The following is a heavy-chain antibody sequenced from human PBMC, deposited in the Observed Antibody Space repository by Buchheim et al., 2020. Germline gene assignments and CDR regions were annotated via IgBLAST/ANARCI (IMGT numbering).Heavy chain of an antibody. D-gene: IGHD1-26*01. CDR1: GFIFSSYS. CDR2: ISSSSYI. Sequence: EVQLVESGGGLVKPGGSLRLSCAASGFIFSSYSMNWVRQAPGKGLEWVSSISSSSYIYYADSVKGRFTIPRDNAKNSLYLQMNSLRAEDTAVYYCARGLSGSYGYYFDYWGQGTL. V-gene: IGHV3-21*01. J-gene: IGHJ4*02. CDR3: ARGLSGSYGYYFDY.